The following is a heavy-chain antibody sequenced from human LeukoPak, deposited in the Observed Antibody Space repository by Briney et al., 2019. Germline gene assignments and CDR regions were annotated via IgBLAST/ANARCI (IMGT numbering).Heavy chain of an antibody. CDR2: ISGSGGAT. Sequence: GGSLRLSCAPSGFTFSSSAMSWVRQAAGRGLEWVSTISGSGGATYYADYVKGRFTISSDNSKNTLYLQMDSLRAEDTAVYYCAKDRPIFKDWGQGTQVTVSS. J-gene: IGHJ4*02. CDR1: GFTFSSSA. CDR3: AKDRPIFKD. V-gene: IGHV3-23*01.